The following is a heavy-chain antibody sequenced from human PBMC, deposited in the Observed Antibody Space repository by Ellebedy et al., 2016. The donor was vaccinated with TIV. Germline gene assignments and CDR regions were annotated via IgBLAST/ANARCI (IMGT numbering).Heavy chain of an antibody. D-gene: IGHD4-17*01. CDR2: IYSGGST. Sequence: GESLKISCAASGFTFSNYNMNWVRQAPGKGLEWVSVIYSGGSTYYADSVKGRFTISRDNSKNTLYLQMNSLRAEDTAVYYCARDHHGLSHWGQGTLVTVSS. CDR3: ARDHHGLSH. V-gene: IGHV3-53*01. CDR1: GFTFSNYN. J-gene: IGHJ4*02.